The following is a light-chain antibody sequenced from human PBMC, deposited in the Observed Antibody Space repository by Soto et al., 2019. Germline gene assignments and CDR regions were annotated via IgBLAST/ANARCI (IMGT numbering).Light chain of an antibody. CDR2: EAS. J-gene: IGKJ1*01. Sequence: EIVFTQSPSFLSASVGDRVTITCRASQDISDYLAWYQQKPGQAPSLLIYEASTLQTGVPARFSGSGSGTEFTLTISSLQPDDFATYYCQHYNSYSEAFGQGTKVDIK. V-gene: IGKV1-9*01. CDR3: QHYNSYSEA. CDR1: QDISDY.